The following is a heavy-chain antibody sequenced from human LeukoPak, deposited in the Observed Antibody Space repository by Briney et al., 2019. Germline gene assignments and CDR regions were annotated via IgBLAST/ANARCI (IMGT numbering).Heavy chain of an antibody. Sequence: ASVKVSCKASGYTFTSYGISWVRQAPGQGLEWMGIINPSGGSTSYAQKFQGRVTMTRDTSTSTVYMELSSLRSEDTAVYYCARSEARSGGWFDPWGQGTLVTVSS. J-gene: IGHJ5*02. D-gene: IGHD6-25*01. CDR1: GYTFTSYG. V-gene: IGHV1-46*01. CDR3: ARSEARSGGWFDP. CDR2: INPSGGST.